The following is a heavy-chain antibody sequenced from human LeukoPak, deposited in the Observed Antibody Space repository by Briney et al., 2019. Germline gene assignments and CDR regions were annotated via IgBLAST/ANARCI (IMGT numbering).Heavy chain of an antibody. CDR2: IIPIFGTA. J-gene: IGHJ4*02. V-gene: IGHV1-69*06. D-gene: IGHD3-9*01. CDR3: ARSRADYDILTGYPYYFDY. CDR1: GGTFSSYA. Sequence: ASVKVSCKASGGTFSSYAMSWVRQAPGQGLEWMGGIIPIFGTANYAQKFQGRVTITADKSTSTAYMELSSLRSEDTAVYYCARSRADYDILTGYPYYFDYWGQGTLVTVSS.